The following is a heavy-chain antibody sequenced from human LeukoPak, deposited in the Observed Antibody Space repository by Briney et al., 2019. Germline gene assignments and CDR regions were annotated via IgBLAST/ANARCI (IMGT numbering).Heavy chain of an antibody. CDR2: IYHSGST. CDR1: GGSISSYS. CDR3: ARVRRYYDSSGYYPGAFDI. D-gene: IGHD3-22*01. J-gene: IGHJ3*02. V-gene: IGHV4-30-2*01. Sequence: SETLSLTCTVSGGSISSYSWSWIRQPPGKGLEWIGYIYHSGSTYYNPSLKSRVTISVDRSKNQFSLKLSSVTAADTAVYYCARVRRYYDSSGYYPGAFDIWGQGTMVTVSS.